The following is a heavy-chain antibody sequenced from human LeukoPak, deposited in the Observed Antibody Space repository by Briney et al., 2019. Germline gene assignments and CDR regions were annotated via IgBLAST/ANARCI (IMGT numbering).Heavy chain of an antibody. CDR3: ARDLRGDGYSYGYDAFDI. V-gene: IGHV4-4*02. D-gene: IGHD5-18*01. CDR1: GFTFSSYAM. CDR2: IYHSGST. Sequence: GSLRLSCAASGFTFSSYAMSWVRQAPGKGLEWIGEIYHSGSTNYNPSLKSRVTISVDKSKNQFSLKLSSVTAADTAVYYCARDLRGDGYSYGYDAFDIWGQGTMVTVSS. J-gene: IGHJ3*02.